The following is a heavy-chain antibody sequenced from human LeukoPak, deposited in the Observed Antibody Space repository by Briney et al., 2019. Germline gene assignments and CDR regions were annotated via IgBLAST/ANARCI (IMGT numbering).Heavy chain of an antibody. D-gene: IGHD1-26*01. Sequence: GGSLRLSCATSGFTFSIYWMHWVRQAPGKGLVWVSRINSDGRSTNYADSVKGRFTVSRDNAKNTLYLQMNSLTAEDTAVYYCTRGRWELDYWGQGTLVTVSS. CDR3: TRGRWELDY. J-gene: IGHJ4*02. CDR1: GFTFSIYW. V-gene: IGHV3-74*01. CDR2: INSDGRST.